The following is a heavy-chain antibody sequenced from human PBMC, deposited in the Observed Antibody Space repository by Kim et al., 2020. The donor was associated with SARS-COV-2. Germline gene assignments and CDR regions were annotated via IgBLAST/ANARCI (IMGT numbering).Heavy chain of an antibody. CDR2: ISSSSTI. D-gene: IGHD3-22*01. CDR1: GFTFSSYS. CDR3: ARDTTYYDSSGYYPNWFDP. J-gene: IGHJ5*02. Sequence: GGSLRLSCAASGFTFSSYSMNWVRQAPGKGLEWVSYISSSSTIYYADSVKGRFTISRDNAKNSLYLQMNSLRAEDTAVYYCARDTTYYDSSGYYPNWFDPWGQGTLVTVSS. V-gene: IGHV3-48*04.